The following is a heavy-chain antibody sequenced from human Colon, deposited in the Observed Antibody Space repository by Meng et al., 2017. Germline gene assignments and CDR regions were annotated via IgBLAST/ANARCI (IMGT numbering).Heavy chain of an antibody. D-gene: IGHD2-15*01. CDR2: IIPIFGTA. Sequence: SVKVSCKASGGTFSSYAISWVRQAPGQGLEWMGGIIPIFGTANYAQKFQGRVTITADESTSTAYVELSSLRSEDTAVYYCASGDFCSGGSCYFPSDYWGQGTLVTVSS. V-gene: IGHV1-69*13. CDR3: ASGDFCSGGSCYFPSDY. J-gene: IGHJ4*02. CDR1: GGTFSSYA.